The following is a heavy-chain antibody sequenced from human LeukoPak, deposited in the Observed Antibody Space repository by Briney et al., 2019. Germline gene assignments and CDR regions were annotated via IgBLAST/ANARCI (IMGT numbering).Heavy chain of an antibody. D-gene: IGHD3-10*02. J-gene: IGHJ4*02. CDR1: GFNFDRYT. CDR3: AKELDTMFFDY. CDR2: AGWAGGTT. V-gene: IGHV3-43*01. Sequence: PGGSLRLSCATSGFNFDRYTIHWVRQAPGKGLEWVSLAGWAGGTTFYSDSVRGRFTISRDSGRKSVYLQMNSLTTDDTAFYFCAKELDTMFFDYWGQGALATVSS.